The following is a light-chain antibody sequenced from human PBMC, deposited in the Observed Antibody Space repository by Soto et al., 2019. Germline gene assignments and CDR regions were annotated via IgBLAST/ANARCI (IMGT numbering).Light chain of an antibody. J-gene: IGKJ2*01. CDR1: QSVSSN. CDR2: GAS. CDR3: QQYNNWPPMYT. V-gene: IGKV3-15*01. Sequence: EIGMTQSPATLSVSPGERATLSCRASQSVSSNLAWYQQKPGQAPRLIIYGASTRATGIPARFSGSGSGTEFTLTISSLQSEDFAVYYCQQYNNWPPMYTFGQGTKLEIK.